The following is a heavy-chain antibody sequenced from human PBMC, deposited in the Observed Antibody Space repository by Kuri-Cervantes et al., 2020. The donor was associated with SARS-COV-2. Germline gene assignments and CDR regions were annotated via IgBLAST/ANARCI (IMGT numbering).Heavy chain of an antibody. CDR3: VKVRSYYASGACDY. V-gene: IGHV3-74*01. Sequence: GGSLRLSCAASGFTFSGHWIHWVRQAPGKGLVWVSRINPDGSYTNNADSVKGRFTLSRDNAKNMLFLQMNSLRAEDTAVYYCVKVRSYYASGACDYWGQGTPVTVSS. CDR1: GFTFSGHW. CDR2: INPDGSYT. D-gene: IGHD3-10*01. J-gene: IGHJ4*02.